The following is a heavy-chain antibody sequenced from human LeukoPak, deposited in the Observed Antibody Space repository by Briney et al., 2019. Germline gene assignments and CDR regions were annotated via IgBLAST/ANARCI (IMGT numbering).Heavy chain of an antibody. J-gene: IGHJ4*02. V-gene: IGHV4-61*02. CDR2: IYASGST. CDR1: GGSVSSGNYH. D-gene: IGHD6-13*01. CDR3: ARGTSYRWQQLASFDS. Sequence: RPSETLSLTCTVSGGSVSSGNYHWSWIRQSAGEGLEWIGRIYASGSTNYKPSLNSRVTISLDTSKNQSSLKLTSVTAADTAVYYCARGTSYRWQQLASFDSWGQGTLVTVSS.